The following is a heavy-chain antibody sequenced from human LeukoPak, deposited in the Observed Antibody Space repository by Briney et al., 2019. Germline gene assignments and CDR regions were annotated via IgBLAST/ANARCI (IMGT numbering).Heavy chain of an antibody. CDR3: ARHRDGEPSYFDY. J-gene: IGHJ4*02. V-gene: IGHV4-34*01. D-gene: IGHD3-10*01. CDR1: GGSFSGYY. CDR2: INHSGRT. Sequence: PSETLSLTCAVYGGSFSGYYWSWIRQPPGKGLEWIGEINHSGRTNYNPSLKSRVTISVDTSKNQFSLKLSSVTAADTAVYYCARHRDGEPSYFDYWGQGTLVTVPS.